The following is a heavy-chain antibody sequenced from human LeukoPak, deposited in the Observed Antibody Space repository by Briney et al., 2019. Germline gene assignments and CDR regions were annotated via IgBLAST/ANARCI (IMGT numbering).Heavy chain of an antibody. D-gene: IGHD4-23*01. CDR2: INHSGST. CDR3: ARVSGNSVYYYYYMDV. V-gene: IGHV4-34*01. J-gene: IGHJ6*03. CDR1: GGSFSGYY. Sequence: SETLSLTCAVSGGSFSGYYWTWIRQPPGKGLEWIGEINHSGSTTYNATLKSRITISVDTSKNQFSLKLSSVTAADTAVYYCARVSGNSVYYYYYMDVWGKGTTVTVSS.